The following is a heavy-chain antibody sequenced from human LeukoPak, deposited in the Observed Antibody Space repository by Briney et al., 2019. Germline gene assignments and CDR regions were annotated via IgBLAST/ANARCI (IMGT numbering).Heavy chain of an antibody. CDR1: GYSISSGYY. V-gene: IGHV4-38-2*02. CDR2: IYHSGST. CDR3: ARTHSSCGTSCYIY. Sequence: SETLSLTCTVSGYSISSGYYWGWIRPPPGKGREWIGSIYHSGSTYYNPSLKSRVTISVDTSKNQFSLKLISVPATDTGVYDCARTHSSCGTSCYIYWGQGTLVTVSS. D-gene: IGHD2-2*02. J-gene: IGHJ4*02.